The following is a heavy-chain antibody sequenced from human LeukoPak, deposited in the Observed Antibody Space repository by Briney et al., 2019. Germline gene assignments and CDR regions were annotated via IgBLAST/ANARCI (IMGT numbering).Heavy chain of an antibody. Sequence: TGGSLRLSCAASGFTFSSYGMSWVRQAPGKGLEWVSAISGSGGSTYYADSVKGRFTISRDNSKNTLYLQMNSLRAEDTAVYYCANQWLAGRSQFDYWGQGTLVTVSS. D-gene: IGHD6-19*01. CDR1: GFTFSSYG. V-gene: IGHV3-23*01. J-gene: IGHJ4*02. CDR3: ANQWLAGRSQFDY. CDR2: ISGSGGST.